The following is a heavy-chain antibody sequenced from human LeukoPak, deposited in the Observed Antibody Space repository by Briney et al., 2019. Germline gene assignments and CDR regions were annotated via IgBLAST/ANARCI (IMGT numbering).Heavy chain of an antibody. CDR3: ASQTAVAGTIYYYYYMDV. CDR2: MYHSGST. D-gene: IGHD6-19*01. CDR1: GGSISSSGYY. Sequence: ETLSLTCNVSGGSISSSGYYWGWIRQPPGKGLEWIGSMYHSGSTHYNPSLKSRVTISVDTSKNQFSLKLSSVTAADTAVYYCASQTAVAGTIYYYYYMDVWGKGTTVTVSS. V-gene: IGHV4-39*07. J-gene: IGHJ6*03.